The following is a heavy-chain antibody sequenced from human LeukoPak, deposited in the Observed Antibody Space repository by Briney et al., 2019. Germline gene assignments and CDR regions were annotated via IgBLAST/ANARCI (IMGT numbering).Heavy chain of an antibody. CDR1: GYNFKIYG. V-gene: IGHV1-18*01. Sequence: ASVKVSCKASGYNFKIYGITWVRQAPGQGLEWMGWISASNGQTNYAQSLQGRLTMTTDTSTSTAYMELRSLRSDDTATYYCAKAMYPTSSVIDWGQGTLVTVS. CDR3: AKAMYPTSSVID. J-gene: IGHJ4*02. CDR2: ISASNGQT. D-gene: IGHD2/OR15-2a*01.